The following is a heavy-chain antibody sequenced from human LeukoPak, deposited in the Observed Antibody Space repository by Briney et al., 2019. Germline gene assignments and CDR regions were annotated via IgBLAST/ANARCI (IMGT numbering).Heavy chain of an antibody. V-gene: IGHV3-15*01. CDR3: TTSYYDSSGFRA. CDR1: GFSLNNAW. J-gene: IGHJ4*02. CDR2: IKSKTDGGTI. Sequence: GGSLRLSCAASGFSLNNAWMSWVRQAPGKGLEWVGRIKSKTDGGTIDYAAPVKGRSTISRDDSKDMVYLLMNSLKTEDTAVYYCTTSYYDSSGFRAWGQGTLVTVSS. D-gene: IGHD3-22*01.